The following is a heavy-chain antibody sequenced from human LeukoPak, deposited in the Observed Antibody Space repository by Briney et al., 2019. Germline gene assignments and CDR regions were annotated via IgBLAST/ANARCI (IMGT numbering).Heavy chain of an antibody. J-gene: IGHJ5*02. V-gene: IGHV1-18*01. CDR1: GYTSTSYG. CDR3: ARIISGYSYVNWFDP. Sequence: GASVKVSCKASGYTSTSYGISWVRQAPGQGLEWMGWISAYNGNTNYAQKLQGRVTMTTDTSTSTAYMELRSLRSDDTAVYYCARIISGYSYVNWFDPWGQGTLVTVSS. CDR2: ISAYNGNT. D-gene: IGHD5-18*01.